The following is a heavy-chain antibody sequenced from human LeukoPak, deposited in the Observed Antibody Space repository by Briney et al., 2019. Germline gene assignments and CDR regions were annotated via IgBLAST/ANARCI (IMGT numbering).Heavy chain of an antibody. D-gene: IGHD5-24*01. Sequence: SETLSLTCTVSGGSISSSTYFWGSIRQPPGKGLEWIGTIYYSGSTYYNPSLKSRVTISVDSSKNQSSLRLSSVTAADTAVYYCARESLTWLQSRTSWFDPWGQGTLVTVSS. V-gene: IGHV4-39*07. J-gene: IGHJ5*02. CDR3: ARESLTWLQSRTSWFDP. CDR1: GGSISSSTYF. CDR2: IYYSGST.